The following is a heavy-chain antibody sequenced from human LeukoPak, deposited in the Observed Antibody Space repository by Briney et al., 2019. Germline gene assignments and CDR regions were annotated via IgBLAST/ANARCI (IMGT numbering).Heavy chain of an antibody. CDR3: ARDLYYDILTGSDLYYYYYGMDV. V-gene: IGHV3-74*01. CDR1: GFTFSSYW. Sequence: GGSLRLSCAASGFTFSSYWMHWVRQAPGKGLVWVSRINGDGSSTSYADSVKGRFTISRDNAKNTLYLQMNSLRAEDTAVYYCARDLYYDILTGSDLYYYYYGMDVWGQGTTVTVSS. J-gene: IGHJ6*02. CDR2: INGDGSST. D-gene: IGHD3-9*01.